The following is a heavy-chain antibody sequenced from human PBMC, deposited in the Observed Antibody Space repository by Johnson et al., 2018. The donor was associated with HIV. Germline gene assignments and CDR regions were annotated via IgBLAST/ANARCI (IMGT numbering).Heavy chain of an antibody. CDR3: ARDPGFDDAFDI. V-gene: IGHV3-35*01. CDR2: VSWNGSRT. CDR1: GFTFSSYG. Sequence: VQLLESGGGLVQPGGSLRLSCAASGFTFSSYGMHWVRQAPGKRLEWVSGVSWNGSRTHYADSVKGRFIISRDNSKNTLYLQMNSLRAEDTAVYYCARDPGFDDAFDIWGQGTIVTVSS. J-gene: IGHJ3*02.